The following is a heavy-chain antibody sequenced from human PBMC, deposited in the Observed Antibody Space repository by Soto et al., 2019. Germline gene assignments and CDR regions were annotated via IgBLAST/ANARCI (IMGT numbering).Heavy chain of an antibody. CDR2: IGTTSTYI. Sequence: GGSLRLSCAGSGFPFGTFTMSWVRQSPGKGLEWVSSIGTTSTYIYYADSVRGRFTIYRDNAKNSLYLQMNSLRAEDTAVYFCGRVMCGDRSSYYDYSMDVWRQGATVAVS. CDR3: GRVMCGDRSSYYDYSMDV. CDR1: GFPFGTFT. D-gene: IGHD2-21*02. V-gene: IGHV3-21*01. J-gene: IGHJ6*02.